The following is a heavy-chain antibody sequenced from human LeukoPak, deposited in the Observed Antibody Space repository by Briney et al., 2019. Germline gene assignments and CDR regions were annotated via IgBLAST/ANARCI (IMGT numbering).Heavy chain of an antibody. CDR1: GGSINNYY. CDR3: ARDPNSAL. CDR2: FYTGGTT. Sequence: SETLSLTCTVSGGSINNYYWSWIRQPASKGLEWIGRFYTGGTTNYNPSLKSRVTISFDTSKNQFSLRLSSVTAADTAVYYCARDPNSALWGQGTLVTVSS. J-gene: IGHJ4*02. V-gene: IGHV4-4*07. D-gene: IGHD4-23*01.